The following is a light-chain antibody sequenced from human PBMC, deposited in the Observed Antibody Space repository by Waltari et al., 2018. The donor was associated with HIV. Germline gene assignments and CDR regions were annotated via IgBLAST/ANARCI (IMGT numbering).Light chain of an antibody. CDR2: KGT. Sequence: SYELTQPPSVSVSPGQTARITCSGDALPKQYAYWYQQKPGKAPVLVIYKGTERPSGIPERFSRSSSGKTVTLTISGVQAEDDADYYCLSADTSVTWVFGGGTKLTVL. V-gene: IGLV3-25*03. CDR3: LSADTSVTWV. CDR1: ALPKQY. J-gene: IGLJ3*02.